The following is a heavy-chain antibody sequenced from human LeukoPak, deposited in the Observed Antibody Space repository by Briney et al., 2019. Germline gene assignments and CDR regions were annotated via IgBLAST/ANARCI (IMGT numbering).Heavy chain of an antibody. Sequence: PSETLSLTCTVSGGSVSSDSYDWSWIRQPPGKGLEWIGYIYYSGGTNYNPSLNSRVTISVDTSKNQFSLKLSSVTAADTAVYYCARVPAGNSRYFDLWGRGTLVTVSS. CDR1: GGSVSSDSYD. CDR3: ARVPAGNSRYFDL. V-gene: IGHV4-61*01. D-gene: IGHD4-23*01. CDR2: IYYSGGT. J-gene: IGHJ2*01.